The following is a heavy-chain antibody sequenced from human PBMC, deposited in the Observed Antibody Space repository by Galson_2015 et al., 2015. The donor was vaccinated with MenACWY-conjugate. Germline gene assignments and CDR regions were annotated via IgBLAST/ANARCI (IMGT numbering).Heavy chain of an antibody. CDR2: TYYRSKWYN. CDR3: ARTLGPHNWFDP. V-gene: IGHV6-1*01. Sequence: CAISGDSVSSNSVAWDWIRQSPSRGLEWLGRTYYRSKWYNDYAVSVKSRMTINPDTSKNQFSLRLNSVPPEDTAVYYCARTLGPHNWFDPWGQGTLVTVSS. J-gene: IGHJ5*02. CDR1: GDSVSSNSVA.